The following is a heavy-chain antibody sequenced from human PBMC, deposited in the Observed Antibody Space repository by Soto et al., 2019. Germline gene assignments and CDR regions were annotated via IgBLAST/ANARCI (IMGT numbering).Heavy chain of an antibody. Sequence: SETLSLTCTVSGGSIRGYYWSWIRQPPGKGLEWIGYIYYSGTTNYNPSLKSRVTISVATSKNQFSLKLTSVTAADTAVYYCARRVGQLLNNWFDPWGQGTLVTVSS. D-gene: IGHD2-2*01. V-gene: IGHV4-59*08. J-gene: IGHJ5*02. CDR1: GGSIRGYY. CDR2: IYYSGTT. CDR3: ARRVGQLLNNWFDP.